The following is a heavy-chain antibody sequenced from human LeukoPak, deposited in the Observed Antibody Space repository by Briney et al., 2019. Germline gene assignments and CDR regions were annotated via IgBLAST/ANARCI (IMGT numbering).Heavy chain of an antibody. D-gene: IGHD6-19*01. J-gene: IGHJ6*03. CDR2: ISSSGSTI. CDR1: GFTFSSYE. CDR3: ARVSPEGQQWLVHYYYYMDV. Sequence: GGSLRLSCAASGFTFSSYEMNWVRQALGKWLEWVAYISSSGSTIYYADSVKGRFTISRDNAKNSLYLQMNSLRAEDTAVYYCARVSPEGQQWLVHYYYYMDVWGKGTTVTVSS. V-gene: IGHV3-48*03.